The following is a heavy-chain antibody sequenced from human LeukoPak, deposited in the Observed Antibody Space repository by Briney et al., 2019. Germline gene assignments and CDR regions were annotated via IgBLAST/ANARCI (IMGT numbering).Heavy chain of an antibody. Sequence: PGESLRLSCAASRFTFSSYAMSWVRQAPGKGLEWVSAISGSGGTTYNADSVKGRFTISRDNSKNTLYLQLNSLRAEDTAVYYCAKVAGNFDWSYHDYWGQGTLVTVSS. CDR3: AKVAGNFDWSYHDY. J-gene: IGHJ4*02. D-gene: IGHD3-9*01. CDR2: ISGSGGTT. V-gene: IGHV3-23*01. CDR1: RFTFSSYA.